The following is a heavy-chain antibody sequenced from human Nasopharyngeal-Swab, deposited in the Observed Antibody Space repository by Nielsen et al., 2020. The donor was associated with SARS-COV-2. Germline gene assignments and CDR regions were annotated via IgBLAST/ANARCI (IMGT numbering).Heavy chain of an antibody. CDR3: ARRDPVVVVAALGIRLYDSTKFDP. D-gene: IGHD2-15*01. CDR1: GGSFSGYY. Sequence: SETLSLTCAVYGGSFSGYYWSWIRQPPGKGLEWIGEINHSGSTNYNPSLKSRVTISVDTSKNQFSLKLSSVTAADTAVYYRARRDPVVVVAALGIRLYDSTKFDPWGQGTLVTVSS. V-gene: IGHV4-34*01. CDR2: INHSGST. J-gene: IGHJ5*02.